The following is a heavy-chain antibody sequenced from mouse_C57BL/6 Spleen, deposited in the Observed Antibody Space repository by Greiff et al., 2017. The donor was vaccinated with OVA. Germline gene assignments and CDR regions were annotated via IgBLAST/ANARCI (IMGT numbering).Heavy chain of an antibody. Sequence: EVKLVESEGGLVQPGRSMKLSCTASGFTFSDYYMAWVRQVPEKGLEWVANINYDGSSTYYLDSLKSRFIISRDNAKNILYLQMSSLKSEDTATYYCAREGSGYPYYFDYWGQGTTLTVSS. J-gene: IGHJ2*01. D-gene: IGHD3-1*01. CDR1: GFTFSDYY. CDR3: AREGSGYPYYFDY. CDR2: INYDGSST. V-gene: IGHV5-16*01.